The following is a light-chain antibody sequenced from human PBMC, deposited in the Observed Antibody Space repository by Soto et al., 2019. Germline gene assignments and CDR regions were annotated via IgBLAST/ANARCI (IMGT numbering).Light chain of an antibody. CDR3: QQGHNWPLT. CDR1: QSISTE. J-gene: IGKJ2*01. Sequence: EIVMTQSPATLSVSPGERATLSCRASQSISTELAWYQQKPGQPPRLLIYSASTRATGVPARFTGSGSGSEFTLTISGLQSEDFAFHYCQQGHNWPLTFGQGTRLEI. CDR2: SAS. V-gene: IGKV3-15*01.